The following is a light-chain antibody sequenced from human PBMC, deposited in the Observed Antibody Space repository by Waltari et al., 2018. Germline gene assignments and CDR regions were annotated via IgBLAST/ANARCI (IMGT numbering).Light chain of an antibody. V-gene: IGKV4-1*01. CDR3: QQYLSLPYS. J-gene: IGKJ2*03. CDR1: QSVLYRSNNKNY. CDR2: WAL. Sequence: EMTQSPDSLPVSLGERGTINCMSSQSVLYRSNNKNYLAWFQQKPGQPPKLVIRWALPRHAGDPDLCRGSGYAKEFTRTISSLQAEDVAVYYCQQYLSLPYSFGQWTKLEIK.